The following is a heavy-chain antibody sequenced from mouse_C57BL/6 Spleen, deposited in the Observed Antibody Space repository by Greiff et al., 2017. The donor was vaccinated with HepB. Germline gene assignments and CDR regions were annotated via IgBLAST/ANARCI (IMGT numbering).Heavy chain of an antibody. J-gene: IGHJ1*03. CDR1: GFTFSDYG. CDR3: ASGGMTTVDWYFEV. CDR2: ISSGSSTI. Sequence: EVKLMESGGGLVKPGGSLKLSCAASGFTFSDYGLHWVRQAPENGLEWVAYISSGSSTIYYADTVKGRFTISRDNAKTTLFLKMTSLRSEDTAMYYCASGGMTTVDWYFEVWGTGTTVTVSS. V-gene: IGHV5-17*01. D-gene: IGHD1-1*01.